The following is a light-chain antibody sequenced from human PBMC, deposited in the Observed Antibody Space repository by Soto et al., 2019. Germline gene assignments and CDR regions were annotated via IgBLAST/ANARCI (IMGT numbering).Light chain of an antibody. J-gene: IGKJ1*01. CDR2: DAS. CDR1: QSVSSY. CDR3: QQRSNWWT. Sequence: EIVLTQSPATLSLSPGERATLSCRASQSVSSYLAWYQQKPGQAPRLLIYDASNRATGIPARFSGSGSGTDFTPTISRLEPEDFAVDYCQQRSNWWTFGQGTKVEIK. V-gene: IGKV3-11*01.